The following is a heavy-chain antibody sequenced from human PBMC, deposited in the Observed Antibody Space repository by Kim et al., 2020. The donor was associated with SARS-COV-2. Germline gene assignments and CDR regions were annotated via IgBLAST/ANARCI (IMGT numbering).Heavy chain of an antibody. J-gene: IGHJ4*02. CDR3: ARDGRSVDYYFDY. V-gene: IGHV1-3*01. CDR2: IEVAKTKH. Sequence: ASVKVSCKASGYTFTSYCLHWVRQAPGKSLEWMGWIEVAKTKHHYSENFQGRVTISRDTSATTVYIELSSLRSEDTAVYYCARDGRSVDYYFDYWGQGTLVTVSS. CDR1: GYTFTSYC.